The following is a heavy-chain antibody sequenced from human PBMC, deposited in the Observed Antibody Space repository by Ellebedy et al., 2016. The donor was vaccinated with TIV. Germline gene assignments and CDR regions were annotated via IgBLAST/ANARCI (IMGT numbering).Heavy chain of an antibody. D-gene: IGHD1-14*01. CDR1: GDSVSRNSGA. Sequence: SQTLSLTXXISGDSVSRNSGAWNWIRQSPSRGLEWLGRTYYRSKWYNEYAVSVKSRMTINPDTSKNQFSLQLNSVTPEDTGVYYCASGTWAAGLDPWGQGTLVTVSS. V-gene: IGHV6-1*01. CDR3: ASGTWAAGLDP. J-gene: IGHJ5*02. CDR2: TYYRSKWYN.